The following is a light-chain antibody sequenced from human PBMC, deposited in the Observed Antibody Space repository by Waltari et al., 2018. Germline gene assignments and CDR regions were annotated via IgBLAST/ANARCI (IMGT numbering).Light chain of an antibody. CDR1: SGHSSNV. J-gene: IGLJ3*02. CDR2: VNSDGSH. CDR3: QTGGHGTWV. Sequence: QLVLTQSPSASASLGASVKLTCTLSSGHSSNVIAWLQQQPEKGPRYLMKVNSDGSHSKGDDIPDRFYGSSSGTERYLTISSLQSEDEADYYCQTGGHGTWVFGGGTKLTVL. V-gene: IGLV4-69*01.